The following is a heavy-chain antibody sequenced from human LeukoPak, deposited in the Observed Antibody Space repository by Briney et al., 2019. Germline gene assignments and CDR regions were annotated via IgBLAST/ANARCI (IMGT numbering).Heavy chain of an antibody. V-gene: IGHV4-31*03. CDR3: ARDGGITGTTE. CDR1: GGSISSGGYY. D-gene: IGHD1-20*01. CDR2: IYYSGST. Sequence: SETLSLTCTVSGGSISSGGYYWSWIRQHPGKGLEWIGYIYYSGSTYYNPSLKSRVTISVDTFKNQFSLKLSSVTAADTAVYYCARDGGITGTTEWGQGTLVTVSS. J-gene: IGHJ4*02.